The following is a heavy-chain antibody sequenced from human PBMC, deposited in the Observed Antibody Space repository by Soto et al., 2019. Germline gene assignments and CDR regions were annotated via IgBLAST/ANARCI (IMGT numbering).Heavy chain of an antibody. J-gene: IGHJ6*02. D-gene: IGHD2-2*01. Sequence: GGSLRLSCAASGFTFSSYSMNWVRQAPGKGLEWVSYISSSSSTIYYADSVKGRFTISRDNAKNSLYLQMNSLRAEDTAVYYCARDIVVVPAAPHGMDVWGQGTTVTVSS. V-gene: IGHV3-48*01. CDR2: ISSSSSTI. CDR3: ARDIVVVPAAPHGMDV. CDR1: GFTFSSYS.